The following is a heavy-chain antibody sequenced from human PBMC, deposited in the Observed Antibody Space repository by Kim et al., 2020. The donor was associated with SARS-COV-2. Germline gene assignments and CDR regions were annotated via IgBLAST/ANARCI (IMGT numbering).Heavy chain of an antibody. Sequence: ASVKVSCKASGYTFTSYAMHWVRQAPGQRLEWMGWINAGNGNTKYSQKFQGRVTITRDTSASTAYMELSSLRSEDTAVYYCAREPVGSGWPYLEAYNWFDPWGQGTLVTVSS. CDR3: AREPVGSGWPYLEAYNWFDP. D-gene: IGHD6-19*01. CDR2: INAGNGNT. J-gene: IGHJ5*02. CDR1: GYTFTSYA. V-gene: IGHV1-3*01.